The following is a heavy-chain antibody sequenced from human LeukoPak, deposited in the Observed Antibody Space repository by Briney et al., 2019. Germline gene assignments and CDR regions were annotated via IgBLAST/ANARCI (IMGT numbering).Heavy chain of an antibody. CDR1: GGSISSYY. CDR2: INTSGDT. CDR3: VRGGTYSNAYFLY. J-gene: IGHJ4*02. Sequence: ETLSLTCTVSGGSISSYYWSWIRQPPGKGLESVSTINTSGDTYYPDSVRGRFTISRDNSKNTLYLQMTSLRPEDTAVYYCVRGGTYSNAYFLYWGQGTLVAVSS. V-gene: IGHV3-64D*06. D-gene: IGHD1-1*01.